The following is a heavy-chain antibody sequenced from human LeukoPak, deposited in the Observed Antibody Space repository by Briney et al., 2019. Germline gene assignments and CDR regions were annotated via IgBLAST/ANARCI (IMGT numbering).Heavy chain of an antibody. D-gene: IGHD1/OR15-1a*01. J-gene: IGHJ5*02. CDR1: GFTLSYYW. CDR2: INGDGSST. Sequence: GSLRLSCAASGFTLSYYWMHWVRQAPGKGLVWVSCINGDGSSTNYADSVKGRFTISRDNAKNTLYLEMNSLRAEDTAVYYCTRDPRNKGFDPWGQGTLVTVSS. V-gene: IGHV3-74*01. CDR3: TRDPRNKGFDP.